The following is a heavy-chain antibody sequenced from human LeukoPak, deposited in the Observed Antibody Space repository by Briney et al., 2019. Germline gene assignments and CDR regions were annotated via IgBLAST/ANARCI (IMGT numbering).Heavy chain of an antibody. CDR1: GFTVISNY. CDR2: IHDGGIT. Sequence: PGGSLRLSCAASGFTVISNYMSWVRQAPGKGLECVSVIHDGGITYYADSVKGRFTISRDNSKNTLYLQMNSLRAEDTAVYYCAKDLYVSGSFPDAFDIWGQGTMVTVSS. CDR3: AKDLYVSGSFPDAFDI. D-gene: IGHD1-26*01. V-gene: IGHV3-53*01. J-gene: IGHJ3*02.